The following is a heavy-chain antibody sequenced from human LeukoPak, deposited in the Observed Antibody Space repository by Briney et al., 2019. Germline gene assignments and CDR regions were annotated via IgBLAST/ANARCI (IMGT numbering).Heavy chain of an antibody. CDR1: GFTFSSYS. Sequence: TGGSLRLSCAASGFTFSSYSMNWVRQAPGKGLEWVSGISWNSGSIGYADSVKGRFTISRDNAKNSLYLQMNSLRAEDTALYYCAKDRSIAAAGPFDYWGQGTLVTVSS. V-gene: IGHV3-9*01. J-gene: IGHJ4*02. CDR2: ISWNSGSI. CDR3: AKDRSIAAAGPFDY. D-gene: IGHD6-13*01.